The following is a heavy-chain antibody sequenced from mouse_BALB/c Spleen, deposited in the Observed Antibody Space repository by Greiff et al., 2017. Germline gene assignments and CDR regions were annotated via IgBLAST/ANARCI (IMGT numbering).Heavy chain of an antibody. CDR3: ARDPGTSWYFDV. Sequence: EVQLVESGGGLVQPGGSLKLSCAASGFTFSSYGMSWVRQTPDKRLELVATINSNGGSTYYPDSVKGRFTIFRDNTKNTLYLQMSSLKSEDTAMYYCARDPGTSWYFDVWGAGTTVTVSS. CDR1: GFTFSSYG. CDR2: INSNGGST. D-gene: IGHD4-1*01. V-gene: IGHV5-6-3*01. J-gene: IGHJ1*01.